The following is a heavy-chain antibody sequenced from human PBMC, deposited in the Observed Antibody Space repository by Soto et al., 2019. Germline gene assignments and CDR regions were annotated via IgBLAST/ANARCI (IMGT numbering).Heavy chain of an antibody. CDR3: VKAARRTRGNYYGMDV. CDR2: IIPIFGTA. J-gene: IGHJ6*02. D-gene: IGHD6-6*01. Sequence: QVQLVQSGAEVKKPGSSVKVSCKASGGTFISYAISWVRQAPGQGLEWMGGIIPIFGTANYAQKFQGRVTITADESTSTAYMELSSLRSEDTAVYYCVKAARRTRGNYYGMDVWGQGTTVTVSS. V-gene: IGHV1-69*01. CDR1: GGTFISYA.